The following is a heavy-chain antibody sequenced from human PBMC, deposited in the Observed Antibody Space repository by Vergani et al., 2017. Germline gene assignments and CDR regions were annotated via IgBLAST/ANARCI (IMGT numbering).Heavy chain of an antibody. CDR3: ARRHLGWELPFTDYGMDV. CDR2: IIPILGIA. CDR1: GGTFSSYT. Sequence: QVQLVQSGAEVKKPGSSVKVSCKASGGTFSSYTISWVRQAPGQGLEWMGRIIPILGIANYAQKFQGRVTITADKSTSTAYMGLSSLRSEDTAVYYCARRHLGWELPFTDYGMDVWGQGTTVTVSS. J-gene: IGHJ6*02. D-gene: IGHD1-26*01. V-gene: IGHV1-69*02.